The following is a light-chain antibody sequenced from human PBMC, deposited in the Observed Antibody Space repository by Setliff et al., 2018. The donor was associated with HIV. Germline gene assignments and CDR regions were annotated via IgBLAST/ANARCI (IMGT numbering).Light chain of an antibody. CDR1: SSDVGSYNL. Sequence: QSVLTQPASVSRSPGQSITLSCTGTSSDVGSYNLVSWYQHHPGKAPKLMIYEVSKRPSGVSNRFSGSKSGNTASLTISGLQAEDEADYYCCSYAGSSTYVFGTGTKVTVL. V-gene: IGLV2-23*02. J-gene: IGLJ1*01. CDR2: EVS. CDR3: CSYAGSSTYV.